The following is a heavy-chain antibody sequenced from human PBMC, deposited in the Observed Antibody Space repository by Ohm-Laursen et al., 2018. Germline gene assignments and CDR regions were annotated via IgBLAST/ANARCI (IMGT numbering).Heavy chain of an antibody. D-gene: IGHD5-18*01. CDR2: ISGGGGGT. Sequence: SLRLSCAASGFTFSNYAMNWVRQAPGKGLEWVSTISGGGGGTDYADLVKGRFTISRDNSKNTLYLQMNSLRAEDTAVYYCANLNSYGGFIDYWGQGTLVTVSS. V-gene: IGHV3-23*01. J-gene: IGHJ4*02. CDR1: GFTFSNYA. CDR3: ANLNSYGGFIDY.